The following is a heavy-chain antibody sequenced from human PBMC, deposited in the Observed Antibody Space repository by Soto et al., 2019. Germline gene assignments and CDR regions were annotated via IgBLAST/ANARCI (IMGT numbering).Heavy chain of an antibody. CDR1: GYSFTSYW. D-gene: IGHD6-19*01. V-gene: IGHV5-51*01. CDR2: IYPGDSDT. J-gene: IGHJ6*02. CDR3: ARQAGVTSIYYYYGMDV. Sequence: PGESLKISCKGSGYSFTSYWIGRVRQMPGKGLEWMGIIYPGDSDTRYSPSFQGQVTISADKSISTAYLQWSSLKASDTAMYYCARQAGVTSIYYYYGMDVWGQGTTVTVSS.